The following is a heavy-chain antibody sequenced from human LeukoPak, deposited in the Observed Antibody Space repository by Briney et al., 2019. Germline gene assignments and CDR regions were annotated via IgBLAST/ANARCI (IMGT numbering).Heavy chain of an antibody. CDR2: IYYSGST. CDR1: GGSISSSSYY. J-gene: IGHJ4*02. V-gene: IGHV4-39*07. Sequence: PSETLSLTCTVSGGSISSSSYYRGWIRQPPGKGLEWIGSIYYSGSTYYNPSLKSRVTISVDTSKNQFSLKLSSVTAADTAVYYCARIRHYYDSSGYYPFDYWGQGTLVTVSS. CDR3: ARIRHYYDSSGYYPFDY. D-gene: IGHD3-22*01.